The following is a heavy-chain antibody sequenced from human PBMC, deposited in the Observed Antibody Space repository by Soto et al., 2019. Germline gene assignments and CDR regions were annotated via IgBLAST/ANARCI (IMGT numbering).Heavy chain of an antibody. CDR1: GFTFTTYS. V-gene: IGHV3-48*01. J-gene: IGHJ5*01. CDR2: INSGGSAI. Sequence: GGSLRLSCAASGFTFTTYSMNWVRQAPGKGLEWLSYINSGGSAIDYADSVKGRFTISRDDAKNSLYLQMSSLRAEDTAVYYCARDLDWAFDSWGQGTLVTASS. CDR3: ARDLDWAFDS. D-gene: IGHD3-9*01.